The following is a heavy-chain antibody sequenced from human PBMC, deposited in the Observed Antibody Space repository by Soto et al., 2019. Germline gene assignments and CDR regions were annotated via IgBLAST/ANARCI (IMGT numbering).Heavy chain of an antibody. CDR1: GFTFSSYG. D-gene: IGHD5-12*01. J-gene: IGHJ4*02. V-gene: IGHV3-33*01. CDR3: ARDYGGYVEYYFDY. CDR2: IWYDGSNK. Sequence: QVQLVESGGGVVQPGRSPRLSCAASGFTFSSYGMHWVRQAPGKGLEWVAVIWYDGSNKYYADSVKGRFTISRDNSKNTLYLQMNSLRAEDTAVYYCARDYGGYVEYYFDYWGQGTLVTVSS.